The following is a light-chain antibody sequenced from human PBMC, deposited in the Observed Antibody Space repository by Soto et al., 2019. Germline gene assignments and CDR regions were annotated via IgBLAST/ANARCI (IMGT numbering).Light chain of an antibody. CDR2: LGS. J-gene: IGKJ2*01. V-gene: IGKV2-28*01. CDR1: QSLLHSNGYNY. Sequence: DIVMIQSPLSLPFTPGEPASISCRSSQSLLHSNGYNYLDWYLQKPGQSPQLLIYLGSNRASGVPDRFSGSGSGTDLTLKISRVEAEDVGVYYCMQALQTPRTFGQGTKLDLK. CDR3: MQALQTPRT.